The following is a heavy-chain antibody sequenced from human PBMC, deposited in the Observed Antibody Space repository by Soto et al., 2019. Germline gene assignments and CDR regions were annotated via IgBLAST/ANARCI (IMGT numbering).Heavy chain of an antibody. CDR2: IRSKANSYAT. V-gene: IGHV3-73*01. D-gene: IGHD1-26*01. J-gene: IGHJ5*02. CDR3: TRLLNVYSHWFDP. CDR1: GFTFSGSA. Sequence: QTGGSMRLSCAASGFTFSGSAMHWVRQASGKGLEWVGRIRSKANSYATAYAASVKGRFTISRDDSKNTAYLQMNSLKTEDTAVYYCTRLLNVYSHWFDPWGQGTLVTVSS.